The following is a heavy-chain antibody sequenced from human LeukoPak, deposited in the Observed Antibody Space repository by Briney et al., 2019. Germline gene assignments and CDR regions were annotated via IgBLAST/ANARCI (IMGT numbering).Heavy chain of an antibody. Sequence: GGSLRLSCAASGFTFSMYSMSSVRQAPGKGLEWVANIKQVGSEKYYVDSVKGRFTISRDNAKNSLYLQMNSMRAEDTAVYDCARDRTISVASSWFDPWGQGTLVTVSS. CDR3: ARDRTISVASSWFDP. CDR1: GFTFSMYS. J-gene: IGHJ5*02. V-gene: IGHV3-7*01. CDR2: IKQVGSEK. D-gene: IGHD3-3*01.